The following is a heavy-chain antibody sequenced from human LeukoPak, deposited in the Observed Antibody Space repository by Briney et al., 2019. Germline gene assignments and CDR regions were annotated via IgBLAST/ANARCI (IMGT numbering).Heavy chain of an antibody. CDR3: ARQDVVRGVRPFYWFDP. J-gene: IGHJ5*02. CDR1: GYTFTSYY. V-gene: IGHV1-46*01. Sequence: ASVKVSCKASGYTFTSYYMHWVRQAPGQGLEWMGIINPSGGSTSYAQKFQGRVTMTRDMSTSTVYMELSSLRSEDTAVYYCARQDVVRGVRPFYWFDPWGQGTLVTVSS. CDR2: INPSGGST. D-gene: IGHD3-10*01.